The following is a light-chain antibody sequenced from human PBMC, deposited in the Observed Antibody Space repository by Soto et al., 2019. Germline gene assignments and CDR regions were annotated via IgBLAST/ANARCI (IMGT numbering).Light chain of an antibody. CDR1: QSISSY. Sequence: DIQMTQSPSALSASVGDRVTITCRASQSISSYLNWYQQKPGKAPKLLIYAASSLQSGVPSRFSGSGSGTDFTLTISSLQPEDFANYYCQQSYSTPLTFGGGTMVEIK. CDR3: QQSYSTPLT. V-gene: IGKV1-39*01. CDR2: AAS. J-gene: IGKJ4*01.